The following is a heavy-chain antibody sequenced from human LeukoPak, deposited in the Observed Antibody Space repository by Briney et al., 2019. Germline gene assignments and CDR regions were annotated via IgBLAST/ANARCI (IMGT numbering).Heavy chain of an antibody. CDR1: GFTFSSYE. D-gene: IGHD3-22*01. CDR3: ARDKEGPYYYERGGDAFDI. J-gene: IGHJ3*02. V-gene: IGHV3-48*03. CDR2: ISSSGSTI. Sequence: GGSLRLSCAASGFTFSSYEMNWVRQAPGKGLEWVSYISSSGSTIYYADSVKGRFTISRDNAKNSLYLQMNSLRAEDTAVYYCARDKEGPYYYERGGDAFDIWGQGTTVIVSS.